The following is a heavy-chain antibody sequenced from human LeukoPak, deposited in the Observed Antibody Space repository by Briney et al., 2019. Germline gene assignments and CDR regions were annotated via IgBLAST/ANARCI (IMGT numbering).Heavy chain of an antibody. Sequence: GGSLRLSCAASGFTFSSYGMSWVRQAPGKGLAWVSAIGGRDGSTYYADSVKGRFTISRDNSKNTLYVQMNSLRAEDTAVYYCAKGHYYGSGSLDYWGQGTLVTVSS. CDR1: GFTFSSYG. CDR2: IGGRDGST. CDR3: AKGHYYGSGSLDY. D-gene: IGHD3-10*01. J-gene: IGHJ4*02. V-gene: IGHV3-23*01.